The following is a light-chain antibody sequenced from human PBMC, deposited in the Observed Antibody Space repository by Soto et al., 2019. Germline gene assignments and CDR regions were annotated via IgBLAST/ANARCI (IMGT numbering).Light chain of an antibody. J-gene: IGKJ2*01. Sequence: DIQLTQSPSFLSPSIGESVTITCRASQVISTSLAWYQVKPGKAPKLLIYAASTLESGVPSRFSATVSGTEFSLTITSLQPEDFATYYCQQHNSFPRSFGQGTKLEIK. CDR1: QVISTS. V-gene: IGKV1-9*01. CDR3: QQHNSFPRS. CDR2: AAS.